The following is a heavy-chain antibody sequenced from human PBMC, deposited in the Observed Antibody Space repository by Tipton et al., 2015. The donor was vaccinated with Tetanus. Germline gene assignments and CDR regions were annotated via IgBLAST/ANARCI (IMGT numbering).Heavy chain of an antibody. CDR3: ARLGGIQRYFDV. CDR1: GYTLTDYF. D-gene: IGHD3-16*01. J-gene: IGHJ2*01. V-gene: IGHV1-2*02. Sequence: QVQLVQSGGEVRNPGASVKVSCEASGYTLTDYFLHWVRQAPGQGLEWVGWINPNGGGTRYARNLQGRVTMTRDTSIATAYMELTSLRPDDTAVYFCARLGGIQRYFDVWGRGTLVTVSP. CDR2: INPNGGGT.